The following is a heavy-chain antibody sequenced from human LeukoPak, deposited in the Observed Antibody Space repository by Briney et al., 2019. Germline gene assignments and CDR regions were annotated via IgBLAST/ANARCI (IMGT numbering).Heavy chain of an antibody. V-gene: IGHV4-34*01. D-gene: IGHD3-10*01. CDR3: ARVMVRANYYYYYYMDV. CDR1: GGSFSGYY. Sequence: SETLSLTCAVYGGSFSGYYWSWIRQPPGKGLEWIGEINHSGSTNYNPSLKSRVTISVDTSKNQFSLKLSSVTAADTAVYYCARVMVRANYYYYYYMDVWGKGTTVTISS. CDR2: INHSGST. J-gene: IGHJ6*03.